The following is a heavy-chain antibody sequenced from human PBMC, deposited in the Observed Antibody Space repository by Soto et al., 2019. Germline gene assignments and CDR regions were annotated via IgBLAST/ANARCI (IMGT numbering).Heavy chain of an antibody. D-gene: IGHD3-3*01. CDR1: GYTFTSYG. V-gene: IGHV1-18*01. J-gene: IGHJ5*02. CDR2: ISAYNGNT. Sequence: ASVKVSCKASGYTFTSYGISWVRQAPGQGLEWMGWISAYNGNTNYAQKLQGRVTMTTDTSTSTAYMELRSLRSDDTAVYYCARDINNYDFWWFDPWGQGTLVTVSS. CDR3: ARDINNYDFWWFDP.